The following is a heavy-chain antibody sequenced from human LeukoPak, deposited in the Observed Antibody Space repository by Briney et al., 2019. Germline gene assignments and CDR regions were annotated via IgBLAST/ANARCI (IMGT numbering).Heavy chain of an antibody. J-gene: IGHJ6*01. CDR2: MNPNSGNT. Sequence: ASVKVSCKASGYTFPSYDINWVRQATGQGLEWMGWMNPNSGNTGYAQKFQGRVTMTRNTSISTAYMELSRLRSEDTAVYYCATAVTTWIGYYYYGMDVWGQGTTVTVSS. D-gene: IGHD4-17*01. CDR3: ATAVTTWIGYYYYGMDV. V-gene: IGHV1-8*01. CDR1: GYTFPSYD.